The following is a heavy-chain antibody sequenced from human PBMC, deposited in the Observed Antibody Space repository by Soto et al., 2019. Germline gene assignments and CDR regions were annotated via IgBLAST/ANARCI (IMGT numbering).Heavy chain of an antibody. Sequence: PGGSLRLSCAASGFTFSSYSMNWVRQAPGKGLEWVSSISSSSSYIYYADSVKGRFTISRDNAKNSLYLQMNSLRAEDTAVYYCARDRSSGPNWFDPWGQGTLVTVSS. D-gene: IGHD6-19*01. V-gene: IGHV3-21*01. J-gene: IGHJ5*02. CDR1: GFTFSSYS. CDR2: ISSSSSYI. CDR3: ARDRSSGPNWFDP.